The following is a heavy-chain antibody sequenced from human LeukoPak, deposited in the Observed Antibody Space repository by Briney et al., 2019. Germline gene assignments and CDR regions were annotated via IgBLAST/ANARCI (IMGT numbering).Heavy chain of an antibody. J-gene: IGHJ3*02. CDR2: ISRHDDYI. Sequence: GGSLRLSCAASGFSFSSYWMSWVRQAPGKGLGWLSAISRHDDYIYYAASVRGRFTISRDNARNSLFLQMNSLRVDDTAVYFCARDLSFGAPVAFDIWGQGTMVTVAS. V-gene: IGHV3-21*01. CDR3: ARDLSFGAPVAFDI. CDR1: GFSFSSYW. D-gene: IGHD3-10*01.